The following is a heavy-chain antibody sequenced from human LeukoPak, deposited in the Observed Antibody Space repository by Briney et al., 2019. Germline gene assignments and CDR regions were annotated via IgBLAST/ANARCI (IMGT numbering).Heavy chain of an antibody. CDR2: INPNSGGT. CDR1: GYTFTGYY. J-gene: IGHJ6*02. V-gene: IGHV1-2*02. D-gene: IGHD6-19*01. CDR3: ARALKGRAVPNSSGWYPQPYYYYGMDV. Sequence: ASVKVSCKASGYTFTGYYMHWVRQAPGQGLEWMGWINPNSGGTNYAQKFQGRVTMTRDTSISTAYMELSRLRSDDTAVYYCARALKGRAVPNSSGWYPQPYYYYGMDVWGQGTTVTVSS.